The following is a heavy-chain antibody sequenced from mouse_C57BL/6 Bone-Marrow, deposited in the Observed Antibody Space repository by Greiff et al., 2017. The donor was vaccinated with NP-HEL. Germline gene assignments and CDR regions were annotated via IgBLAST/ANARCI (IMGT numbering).Heavy chain of an antibody. J-gene: IGHJ4*01. CDR2: ISSGGSYT. Sequence: EVMLVESGGDLVKPGGSLKLSCAASGFTFSSYGMSWVRQTPDKRLEWVATISSGGSYTYYLDSVKGRFTISRDNAKNTLYLQMSSLKSEDTAMYYCARRGYYAMDYWGQGTSVTVSS. V-gene: IGHV5-6*02. CDR1: GFTFSSYG. CDR3: ARRGYYAMDY.